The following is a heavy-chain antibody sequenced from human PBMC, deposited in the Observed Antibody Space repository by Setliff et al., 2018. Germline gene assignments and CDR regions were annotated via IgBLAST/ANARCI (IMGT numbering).Heavy chain of an antibody. CDR1: GYTFTNYP. CDR2: INRGSGDT. V-gene: IGHV1-3*01. CDR3: TRDFLGATASFDI. Sequence: WASVKVSCKASGYTFTNYPIHWVRQAPGQRLEWMGWINRGSGDTKYSRKFQGRVTITRDTSASTVFLELSTLRSEDTAVYYCTRDFLGATASFDIWGQGTMVTVSS. D-gene: IGHD3-3*01. J-gene: IGHJ3*02.